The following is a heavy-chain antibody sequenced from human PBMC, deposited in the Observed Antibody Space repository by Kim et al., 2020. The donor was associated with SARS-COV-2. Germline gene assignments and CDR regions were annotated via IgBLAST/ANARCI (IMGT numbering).Heavy chain of an antibody. Sequence: GESLKISCKGSGYSFTSYWISWVRQMPGKGLEWMGRIDPSDSYTNYSPSFQGHVTISADKSISTAYLQWSSLKASDTAMYYCARHIEIRILEWIIGDYYYYYGMDVWGQGTTVTVSS. CDR1: GYSFTSYW. CDR2: IDPSDSYT. CDR3: ARHIEIRILEWIIGDYYYYYGMDV. J-gene: IGHJ6*02. D-gene: IGHD3-3*01. V-gene: IGHV5-10-1*01.